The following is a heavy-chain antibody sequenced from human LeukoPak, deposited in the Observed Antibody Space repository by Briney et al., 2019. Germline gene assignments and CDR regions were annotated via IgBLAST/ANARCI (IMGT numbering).Heavy chain of an antibody. V-gene: IGHV3-48*01. D-gene: IGHD6-6*01. J-gene: IGHJ4*02. Sequence: PGGSLRLSCAASGFTFSHYNMNWVRQAPGKGLEWISYISSTSITIYYSDSVKGRFTISRDNARNSLYLQMNSLRAEDTAVYYCARDRLEGPEYTGSSAPDYWGQGTLVTVSS. CDR2: ISSTSITI. CDR3: ARDRLEGPEYTGSSAPDY. CDR1: GFTFSHYN.